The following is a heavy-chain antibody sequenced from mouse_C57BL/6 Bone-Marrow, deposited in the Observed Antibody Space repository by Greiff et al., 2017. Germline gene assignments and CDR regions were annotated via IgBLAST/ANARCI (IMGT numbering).Heavy chain of an antibody. CDR3: ARFGTGTRY. CDR1: GYTFTSYW. J-gene: IGHJ2*01. D-gene: IGHD4-1*01. V-gene: IGHV1-69*01. CDR2: IDPSDSYT. Sequence: VQLQQPGAELVMPGASVKLSCKASGYTFTSYWMHWVKQRPGQGLEWIGEIDPSDSYTNYNQKFKGKSTLTVDKSSSTAYMQLSSLTSEDSAVYYCARFGTGTRYWGQGTTRTVSS.